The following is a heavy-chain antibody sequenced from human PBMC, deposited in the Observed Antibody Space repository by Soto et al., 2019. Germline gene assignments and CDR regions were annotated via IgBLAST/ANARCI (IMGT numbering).Heavy chain of an antibody. V-gene: IGHV1-18*04. D-gene: IGHD3-10*01. J-gene: IGHJ4*02. Sequence: ASVKVSCKASGYTFTSYGISCVRQAPGQGLEWMGWISAYNGNTNYAQKLQGRVTMTTDTSTSTAYMELRSLRSDDTAVYYCARDGLLWFGELSPFDYWGQGTLVTVSS. CDR2: ISAYNGNT. CDR3: ARDGLLWFGELSPFDY. CDR1: GYTFTSYG.